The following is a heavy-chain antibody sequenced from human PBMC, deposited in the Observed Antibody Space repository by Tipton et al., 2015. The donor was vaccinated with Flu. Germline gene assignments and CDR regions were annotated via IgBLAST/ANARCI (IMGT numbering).Heavy chain of an antibody. CDR2: GYYSGTT. V-gene: IGHV4-39*07. CDR1: GGSISSSSYY. J-gene: IGHJ6*02. D-gene: IGHD5-12*01. CDR3: ATIYAGYDHDYYYAVDV. Sequence: GLVKPSETLFLTCIVSGGSISSSSYYWGWIRQPPGKGLEWIASGYYSGTTYYNPSLKSRLTISLDTSKNRFSLKMNSVTAADTALYYCATIYAGYDHDYYYAVDVWGQGP.